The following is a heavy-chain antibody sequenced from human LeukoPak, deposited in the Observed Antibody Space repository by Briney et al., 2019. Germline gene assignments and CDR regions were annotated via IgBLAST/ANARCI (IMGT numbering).Heavy chain of an antibody. CDR2: IYHSGST. CDR1: GYSISSGYY. V-gene: IGHV4-38-2*02. Sequence: SETLSLTCTVSGYSISSGYYWGWIRQPPGKGLEWIGSIYHSGSTYYNPSLKSRVTISVDTSKNQFSLKLSSVTAADTAVYYCASLYYDFWSGYDYWGQGTLVTVSS. CDR3: ASLYYDFWSGYDY. D-gene: IGHD3-3*01. J-gene: IGHJ4*02.